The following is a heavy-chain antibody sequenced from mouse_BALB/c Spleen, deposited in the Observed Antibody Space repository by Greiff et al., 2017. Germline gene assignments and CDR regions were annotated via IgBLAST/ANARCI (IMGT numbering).Heavy chain of an antibody. D-gene: IGHD1-1*01. CDR3: ARDGGYGSSYKAAY. J-gene: IGHJ3*01. CDR1: GFSLTSYG. CDR2: IWAGGST. Sequence: VKLMESGPGLVAPSQSLSITCTVSGFSLTSYGVHWVRQPPGKGLEWLGVIWAGGSTNYNSALMSRLSISKDNSKSQVFLKMNSLQTDDTAMYYCARDGGYGSSYKAAYWGQGTLVTVSA. V-gene: IGHV2-9*02.